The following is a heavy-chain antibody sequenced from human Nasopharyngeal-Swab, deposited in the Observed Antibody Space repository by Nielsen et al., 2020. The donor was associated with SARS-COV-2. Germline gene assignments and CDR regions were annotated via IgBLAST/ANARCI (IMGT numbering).Heavy chain of an antibody. J-gene: IGHJ6*02. D-gene: IGHD3-3*01. V-gene: IGHV3-33*01. CDR1: GFTFSSYG. CDR2: IWYDGSNT. CDR3: ARGRITIFDPYYGMDV. Sequence: GESLKISCAASGFTFSSYGMHWVRQAPGKGLEWVAVIWYDGSNTYYADSVKGRFTISRDNSKNTLYLQMNSLRAEDTAVYYCARGRITIFDPYYGMDVWGQGTTVTVSS.